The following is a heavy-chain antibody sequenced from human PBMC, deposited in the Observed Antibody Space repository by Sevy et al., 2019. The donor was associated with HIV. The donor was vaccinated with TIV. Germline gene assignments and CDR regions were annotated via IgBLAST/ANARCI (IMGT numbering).Heavy chain of an antibody. CDR3: ATPRVYWGMDV. CDR2: IKEDGSEK. D-gene: IGHD1-26*01. V-gene: IGHV3-7*01. CDR1: GFSFRTYW. J-gene: IGHJ6*02. Sequence: GGSLRLSCAASGFSFRTYWMSWVRQAPGKGLQWVANIKEDGSEKYYVDSVEGRFTISRDNAKNSLYLQMNSLRVEDTPVYYCATPRVYWGMDVWGQGTTVTVSS.